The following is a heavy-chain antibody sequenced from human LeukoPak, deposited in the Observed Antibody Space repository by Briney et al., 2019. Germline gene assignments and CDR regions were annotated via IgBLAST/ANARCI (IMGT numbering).Heavy chain of an antibody. V-gene: IGHV4-34*01. CDR1: GGSFSGYY. CDR2: INHSGST. D-gene: IGHD6-13*01. J-gene: IGHJ4*02. CDR3: ARISGSSWYPDYFDY. Sequence: SETLSFTCAVYGGSFSGYYWSWIRQPPGKGLEWIGEINHSGSTNYNPSLKSRVTISVDTSKNQFSLKLSSVTAADTAVYYCARISGSSWYPDYFDYWGQGTLVTVSS.